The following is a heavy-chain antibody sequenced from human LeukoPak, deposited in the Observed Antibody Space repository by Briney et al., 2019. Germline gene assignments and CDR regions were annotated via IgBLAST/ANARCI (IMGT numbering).Heavy chain of an antibody. CDR3: ARGAASPNGLEY. D-gene: IGHD3-3*01. CDR1: GGTFSSYA. V-gene: IGHV1-69*05. CDR2: IIPIFGTA. J-gene: IGHJ4*02. Sequence: SVKVSCKASGGTFSSYAISWVRQAPGQGLEWMGGIIPIFGTANYAQKFQGRVTITTDESTSTAYMELSSLRSEDTAVYYCARGAASPNGLEYWGQGTLVTVSS.